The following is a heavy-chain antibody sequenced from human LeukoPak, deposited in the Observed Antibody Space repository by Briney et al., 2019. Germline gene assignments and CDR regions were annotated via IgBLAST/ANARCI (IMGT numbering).Heavy chain of an antibody. V-gene: IGHV4-34*01. D-gene: IGHD2-2*02. CDR2: INHSGST. CDR3: ARGADYCSSTSCYTFGGFDP. Sequence: SETLSLTRAVYGGSFSGYYWSWIRQPPGKGLEWIGEINHSGSTNYNPSLKSRVTISVDTSKNQFSLKLSSVTAADTAVYYCARGADYCSSTSCYTFGGFDPWGQGTLVTVSS. CDR1: GGSFSGYY. J-gene: IGHJ5*02.